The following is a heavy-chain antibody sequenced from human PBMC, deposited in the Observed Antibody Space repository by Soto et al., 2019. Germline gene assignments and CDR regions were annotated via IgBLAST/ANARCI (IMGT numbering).Heavy chain of an antibody. D-gene: IGHD3-10*01. J-gene: IGHJ5*02. CDR1: GGSISSGDYY. Sequence: PSETLSLTCTVSGGSISSGDYYWSWIRQPPGKGLEWIGYIYYSGSTYYNPSLKSRVTISVDTSKNQFSLKLSSVTAADTAVYYCARDTAEPGGWFDPWGQGTLVTVSS. CDR2: IYYSGST. CDR3: ARDTAEPGGWFDP. V-gene: IGHV4-30-4*01.